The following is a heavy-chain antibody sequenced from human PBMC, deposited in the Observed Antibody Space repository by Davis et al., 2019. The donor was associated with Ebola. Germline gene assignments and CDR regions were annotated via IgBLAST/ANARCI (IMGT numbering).Heavy chain of an antibody. CDR2: ISSGGGAP. D-gene: IGHD2-21*01. CDR1: GFTFSTYA. V-gene: IGHV3-23*01. Sequence: GGSLRLSCAASGFTFSTYAMGWVRQAPGKGLEWVSDISSGGGAPYYADSVKGRFTTFRDNPKNTLYLQMNSLRAEDTAVYYCARGIGEDWGQGTLVTVSS. J-gene: IGHJ4*02. CDR3: ARGIGED.